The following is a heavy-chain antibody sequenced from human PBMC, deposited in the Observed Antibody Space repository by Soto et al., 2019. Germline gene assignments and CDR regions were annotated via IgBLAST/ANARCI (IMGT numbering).Heavy chain of an antibody. CDR1: GGAISGSSYY. CDR3: TTDPVTMIVVVPSSG. Sequence: SETLSLTCTVAGGAISGSSYYWGWIRQHPGKGLEWIGSIYYSGSTYYNPSLKSRVTISVDTSKNQFSLKLSSVTAADTAVYYCTTDPVTMIVVVPSSGWGQGTLVTVSS. J-gene: IGHJ4*02. V-gene: IGHV4-39*03. D-gene: IGHD3-22*01. CDR2: IYYSGST.